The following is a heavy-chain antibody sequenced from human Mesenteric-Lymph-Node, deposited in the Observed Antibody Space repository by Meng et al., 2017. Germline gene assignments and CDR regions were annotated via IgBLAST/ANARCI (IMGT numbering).Heavy chain of an antibody. CDR1: GYTFTGYY. CDR3: ARAGSNWNYDAFDI. D-gene: IGHD1-7*01. Sequence: ASVKVSCKASGYTFTGYYMHWVRQAPGQGLEWMGWINPNSGGTNYAQKFQGRVTMTRDTSISTAYMELSRLRSDDTAVYYCARAGSNWNYDAFDIWGQGTMVTVSS. J-gene: IGHJ3*02. V-gene: IGHV1-2*02. CDR2: INPNSGGT.